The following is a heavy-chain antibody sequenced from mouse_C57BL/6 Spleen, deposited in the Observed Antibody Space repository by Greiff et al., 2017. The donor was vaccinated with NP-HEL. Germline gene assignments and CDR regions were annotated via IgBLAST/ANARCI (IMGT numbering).Heavy chain of an antibody. D-gene: IGHD1-1*01. V-gene: IGHV1-64*01. CDR2: IHPNSGST. CDR3: AAITTVPYAMDY. CDR1: GYTFTSYW. Sequence: QVQLQQPGAELVKPGASVKLSCKASGYTFTSYWMHWVKQRPGQGLEWIGMIHPNSGSTNYNEKFKSKATLTVDKSSSTAYMQLSSLTSEDSAVDYCAAITTVPYAMDYWGQGTSVTVSS. J-gene: IGHJ4*01.